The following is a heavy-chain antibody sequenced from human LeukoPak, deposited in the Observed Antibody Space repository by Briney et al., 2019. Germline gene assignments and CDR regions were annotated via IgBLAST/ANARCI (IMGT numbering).Heavy chain of an antibody. D-gene: IGHD6-13*01. V-gene: IGHV4-34*01. CDR2: INHSGST. J-gene: IGHJ1*01. Sequence: SETLPLTCAVYGGSFSGYYWSWIRQPPGKGLEWIGEINHSGSTNYNPSLKSRVTISVDTSKNQFSLKLSSVTAADTAVYYCAREGIAAAGTVVAEYFQHWGQGTLVTVSS. CDR3: AREGIAAAGTVVAEYFQH. CDR1: GGSFSGYY.